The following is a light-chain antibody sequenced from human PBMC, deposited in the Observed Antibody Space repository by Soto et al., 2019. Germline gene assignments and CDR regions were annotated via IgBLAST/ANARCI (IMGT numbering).Light chain of an antibody. CDR1: SSNIGSNY. CDR2: RNS. Sequence: QSVLTQAPSASGTPGQRVTISCSGSSSNIGSNYVFWYQQLPGTAPKLLIFRNSQRPSGVPGRFPGAESGTAASLAISGLRSEDESEYYWAAWDDSLRGRVFGGGTKLTVL. V-gene: IGLV1-47*01. CDR3: AAWDDSLRGRV. J-gene: IGLJ2*01.